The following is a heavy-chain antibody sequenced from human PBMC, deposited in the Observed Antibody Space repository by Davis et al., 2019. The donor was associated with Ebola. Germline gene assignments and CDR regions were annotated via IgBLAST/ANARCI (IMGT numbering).Heavy chain of an antibody. D-gene: IGHD3-22*01. Sequence: SETLSPPCDVHGGSFRGYYWSWIRQPPGKGLEWIGEINHSGRTNYNPSLKSRVTISVDTSKNQFSLKLSSVTAADTAVYYCASSSGYYSRHFDYWGQGTLVTVSS. V-gene: IGHV4-34*01. CDR2: INHSGRT. CDR3: ASSSGYYSRHFDY. J-gene: IGHJ4*02. CDR1: GGSFRGYY.